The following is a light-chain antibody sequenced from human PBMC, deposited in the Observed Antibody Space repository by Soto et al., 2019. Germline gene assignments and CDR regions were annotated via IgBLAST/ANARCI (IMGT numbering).Light chain of an antibody. CDR3: QKYDRAPRT. Sequence: DIQMTQSPSSVSASVGDRVTITCRASQGIGSWLAWYQQKPGKAPKLLIYKASTLKSGVPSRFSGSGSGTEFTLTISSLQPEDFATYYCQKYDRAPRTFGQGTKVDIK. V-gene: IGKV1-12*01. J-gene: IGKJ1*01. CDR2: KAS. CDR1: QGIGSW.